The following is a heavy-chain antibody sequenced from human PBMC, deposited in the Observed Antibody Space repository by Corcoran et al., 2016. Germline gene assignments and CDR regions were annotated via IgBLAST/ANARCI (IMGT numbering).Heavy chain of an antibody. CDR1: GGSISNFY. CDR3: ARKLACSGYGGAFSI. CDR2: ISYSGYT. Sequence: QVQLQESGPGLVKPSETLSLTCTVSGGSISNFYWSWIRQPPGKGLEWIGYISYSGYTNYNPSLNRRVTMSVDTSKNQFSLKLSSVTAADTAVYDCARKLACSGYGGAFSIWGQGTMVTVSS. J-gene: IGHJ3*02. V-gene: IGHV4-59*01. D-gene: IGHD6-25*01.